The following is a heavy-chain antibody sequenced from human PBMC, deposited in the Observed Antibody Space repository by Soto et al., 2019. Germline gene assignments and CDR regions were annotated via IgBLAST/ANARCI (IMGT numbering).Heavy chain of an antibody. CDR2: ISGSGGST. V-gene: IGHV3-23*01. Sequence: EVQLLESGGGLVQPGGSLRLSCAASGFTFSSYAMSWVRQAPGKGLEWVSAISGSGGSTYYADSVKGRFTISRDNSKNTLYRQMNSLRAEDRAVYYCAKVKDYGDSVAWYFDLWGRGTLVILSS. J-gene: IGHJ2*01. CDR3: AKVKDYGDSVAWYFDL. CDR1: GFTFSSYA. D-gene: IGHD4-17*01.